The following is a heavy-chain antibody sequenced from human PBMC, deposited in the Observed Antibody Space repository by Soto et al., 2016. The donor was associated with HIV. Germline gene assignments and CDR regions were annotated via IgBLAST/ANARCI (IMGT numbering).Heavy chain of an antibody. J-gene: IGHJ6*03. CDR2: ISANNGKT. CDR1: GYTFTSYG. Sequence: QVQLVQSGAEVKKPGASVKVSCKASGYTFTSYGINWVRQAPGQGLEWMGWISANNGKTNYAQKLQGRVTMTTDTSTSTAYTDLRSLRSDDTAVYYCARDSRPTMFRVFLYMDVWGKGTTVTVSS. V-gene: IGHV1-18*01. D-gene: IGHD3-10*01. CDR3: ARDSRPTMFRVFLYMDV.